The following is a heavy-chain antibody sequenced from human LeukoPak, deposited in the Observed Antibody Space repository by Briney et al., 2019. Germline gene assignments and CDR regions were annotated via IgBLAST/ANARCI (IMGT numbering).Heavy chain of an antibody. CDR3: ARGTSGSGWYNY. V-gene: IGHV4-4*07. J-gene: IGHJ4*02. CDR1: GGSISSYY. Sequence: SETLSLTCSVSGGSISSYYWSWIRQPAGKGREWIGRIYTTGNTDYNPSLKSRVTMSVDTSKNQFSLKLSSVTAADTAVYYCARGTSGSGWYNYWGQGTLVTVSS. D-gene: IGHD6-19*01. CDR2: IYTTGNT.